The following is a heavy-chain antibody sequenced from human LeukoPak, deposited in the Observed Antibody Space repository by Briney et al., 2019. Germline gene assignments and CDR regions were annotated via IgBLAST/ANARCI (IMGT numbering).Heavy chain of an antibody. CDR2: INPNSGGT. J-gene: IGHJ5*02. Sequence: ASVKVSCKASGYTFTGYYLHWVRQAPGQGLEWMGWINPNSGGTNYAQKLQGRVTMTRDTSISTAYMELSRLRSDDTAMYYCARGGYSSDWYKNWFDPWGQGTLVTVSS. D-gene: IGHD6-19*01. CDR3: ARGGYSSDWYKNWFDP. V-gene: IGHV1-2*02. CDR1: GYTFTGYY.